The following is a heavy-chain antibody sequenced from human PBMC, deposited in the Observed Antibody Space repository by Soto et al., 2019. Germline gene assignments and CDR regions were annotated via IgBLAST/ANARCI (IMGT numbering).Heavy chain of an antibody. J-gene: IGHJ6*02. CDR3: ATKTGGGWEDGMDV. CDR2: IYYSGST. Sequence: QLQLQESGPGLVKPSETLSLTCTVSGGSISSSSYYWGWIRRPPGKGLEWIGSIYYSGSTYYNPSLKSRVTISVDTSKNQFSLKLSSVTAADTAVYCCATKTGGGWEDGMDVWGQGTTVTVSS. V-gene: IGHV4-39*01. CDR1: GGSISSSSYY. D-gene: IGHD6-19*01.